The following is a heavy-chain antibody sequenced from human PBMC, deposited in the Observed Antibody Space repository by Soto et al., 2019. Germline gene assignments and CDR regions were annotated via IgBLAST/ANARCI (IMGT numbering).Heavy chain of an antibody. CDR1: RDTFRTSA. D-gene: IGHD6-6*01. V-gene: IGHV1-69*13. CDR2: IMPMLGTT. J-gene: IGHJ6*02. CDR3: ARDQGEYSSSSRGLVYYGMDV. Sequence: SVKVSCKAFRDTFRTSAISWVRQAPGQGLEWLGGIMPMLGTTSYAQKFNGRVTITADDSTTTAYMELSSLRSDDTAVYYCARDQGEYSSSSRGLVYYGMDVWGQGTTVTVSS.